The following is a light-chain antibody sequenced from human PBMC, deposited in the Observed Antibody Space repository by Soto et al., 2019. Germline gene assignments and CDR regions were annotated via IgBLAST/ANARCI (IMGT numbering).Light chain of an antibody. CDR3: CSYVGRNTYV. Sequence: QSVLTQPRSASGSPGQSITISCTGTSSDVGGYNYVSWYQQHPAKAPKLIIFDVSKRPSGVPNHFSGSKSGNTASLTISGLRAEDEADYYCCSYVGRNTYVFGTGTKLTVL. J-gene: IGLJ1*01. V-gene: IGLV2-11*01. CDR1: SSDVGGYNY. CDR2: DVS.